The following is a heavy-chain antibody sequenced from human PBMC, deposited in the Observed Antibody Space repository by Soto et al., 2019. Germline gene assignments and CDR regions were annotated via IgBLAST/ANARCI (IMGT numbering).Heavy chain of an antibody. J-gene: IGHJ3*02. V-gene: IGHV3-23*01. D-gene: IGHD3-22*01. CDR3: AKDEGPTYYYDSSAFDI. CDR1: GFTFSSYA. CDR2: ISGSGGST. Sequence: LRLSCAASGFTFSSYAMSWVRQAPGKGLEWVSAISGSGGSTYYADSVKGRFTISRDNSKNTLYLQMNSLRAEDTAVYYCAKDEGPTYYYDSSAFDIWGQGTMVTVSS.